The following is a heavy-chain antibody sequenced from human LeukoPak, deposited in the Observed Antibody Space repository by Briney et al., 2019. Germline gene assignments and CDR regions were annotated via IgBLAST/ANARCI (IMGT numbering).Heavy chain of an antibody. D-gene: IGHD3-3*01. Sequence: SETPSLTCTVSGGSISSSRYYWGWIRQPPGKVLEGIGSICYSGSTYYNPSLKRRVTISVDTTKNQFCLKLSSVPAADTAVYYCARHRQGNDFWSGQRFGFDPWGQGTLVTVSS. J-gene: IGHJ5*02. CDR1: GGSISSSRYY. CDR3: ARHRQGNDFWSGQRFGFDP. CDR2: ICYSGST. V-gene: IGHV4-39*01.